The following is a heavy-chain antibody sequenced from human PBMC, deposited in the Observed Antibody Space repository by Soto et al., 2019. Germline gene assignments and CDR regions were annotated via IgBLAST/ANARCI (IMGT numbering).Heavy chain of an antibody. D-gene: IGHD2-2*01. Sequence: GSLRLSFAASGSTFSIYSINWVRQVPGKGLEWVASISSTSRYINYADSVRGRFTISRDNAKKSVFLQMNSLRAEDTAVYFCARDRGLVPAAADYWGQGTQVTVSS. CDR3: ARDRGLVPAAADY. J-gene: IGHJ4*02. CDR1: GSTFSIYS. CDR2: ISSTSRYI. V-gene: IGHV3-21*01.